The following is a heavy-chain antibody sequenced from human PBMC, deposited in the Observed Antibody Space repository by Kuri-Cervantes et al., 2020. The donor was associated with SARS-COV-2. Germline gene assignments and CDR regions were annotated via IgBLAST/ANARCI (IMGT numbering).Heavy chain of an antibody. D-gene: IGHD3-10*01. CDR3: ARELPTAGSYYYGSGANWFDP. Sequence: SETLSLTCTVSGGSIRSGDYYWSWIRQPPGKGLEWIGSIYHSGSTYYNPSLKSRVTISVDTSKNQFSLKLSSVTAADTAVYYCARELPTAGSYYYGSGANWFDPWGQGTLVTVSS. CDR2: IYHSGST. V-gene: IGHV4-39*07. J-gene: IGHJ5*02. CDR1: GGSIRSGDYY.